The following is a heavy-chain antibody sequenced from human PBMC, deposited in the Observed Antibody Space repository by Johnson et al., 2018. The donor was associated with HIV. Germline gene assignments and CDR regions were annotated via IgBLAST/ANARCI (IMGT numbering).Heavy chain of an antibody. CDR2: ISYDGSNK. Sequence: QVQLVESGGGVVQPGRSLRLSCAASGFTFDDYAMHWVRQAPGKGLEWVAVISYDGSNKYYADSVKGRFTISRDNSKNTLYLQMNSLRAEDTAVYYCARGDCWSGYPRSDAFDIWGQGTMVTVSS. D-gene: IGHD3-3*01. CDR1: GFTFDDYA. V-gene: IGHV3-30*04. CDR3: ARGDCWSGYPRSDAFDI. J-gene: IGHJ3*02.